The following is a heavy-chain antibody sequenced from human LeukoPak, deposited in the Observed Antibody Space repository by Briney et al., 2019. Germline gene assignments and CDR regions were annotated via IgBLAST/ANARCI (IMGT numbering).Heavy chain of an antibody. D-gene: IGHD4-23*01. J-gene: IGHJ6*02. CDR2: IYTSGST. CDR3: ARGTVVTPPLDYYYGMDV. V-gene: IGHV4-61*02. CDR1: GGSISSGSYY. Sequence: SQTLSLTCTVSGGSISSGSYYWSWIRQPAGKGLEWIGRIYTSGSTNYNPSLKSRVTISVDTSKSQFSLKLSSVTAADTAVYYCARGTVVTPPLDYYYGMDVWGQGTTVTVSS.